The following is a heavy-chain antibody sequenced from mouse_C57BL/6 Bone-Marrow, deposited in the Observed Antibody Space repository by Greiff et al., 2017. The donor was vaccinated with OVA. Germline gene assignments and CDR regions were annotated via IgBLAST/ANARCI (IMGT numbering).Heavy chain of an antibody. J-gene: IGHJ1*03. CDR3: ARSRLPHWYFDV. Sequence: VQLKESGGGLVQPGGSLSLSCAASGFTFTDYYMSWVRQPPGKALEWLGFIRNKANGYTTEYSASVKGRFTISRDNSQSILYLQMNALRAEDSATYYGARSRLPHWYFDVWGTGTTVTVSS. CDR2: IRNKANGYTT. CDR1: GFTFTDYY. V-gene: IGHV7-3*01.